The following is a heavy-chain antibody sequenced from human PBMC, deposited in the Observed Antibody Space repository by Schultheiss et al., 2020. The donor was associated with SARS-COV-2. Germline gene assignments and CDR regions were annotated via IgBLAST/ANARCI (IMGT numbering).Heavy chain of an antibody. Sequence: SETLSLTCTVSGGSISSGGYYWSWIRQHPGKGLEWIGYIYYSGSTYYNPSLKSLVTISVDTSKNQFSLKLSSVTAADTAVYYCASGTYKGSSGFDPWGQGTLVTVSS. D-gene: IGHD6-19*01. V-gene: IGHV4-31*01. J-gene: IGHJ5*02. CDR2: IYYSGST. CDR3: ASGTYKGSSGFDP. CDR1: GGSISSGGYY.